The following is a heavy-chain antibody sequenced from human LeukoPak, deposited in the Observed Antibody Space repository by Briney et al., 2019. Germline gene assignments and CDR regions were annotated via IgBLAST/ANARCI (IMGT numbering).Heavy chain of an antibody. CDR3: ARHRTSYYYGSGSYYPYHYYGMDV. V-gene: IGHV4-4*07. J-gene: IGHJ6*02. Sequence: SETLSLTCSVSGVSISAYYWSWIRQPAGKGLEWIGRIYPGESIYASENTNYNPSLKSRVSMSGDTSKNQVSLKLRSVTAADTAVYYCARHRTSYYYGSGSYYPYHYYGMDVWGQGTTVTVSS. D-gene: IGHD3-10*01. CDR1: GVSISAYY. CDR2: IYPGESIYASENT.